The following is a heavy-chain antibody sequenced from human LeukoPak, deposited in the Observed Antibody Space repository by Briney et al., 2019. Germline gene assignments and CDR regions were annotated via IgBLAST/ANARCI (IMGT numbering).Heavy chain of an antibody. CDR2: INPSGGTT. D-gene: IGHD6-19*01. CDR3: ARGDSSGWSDFDY. CDR1: GYTFTSHY. Sequence: ASVKVSCKASGYTFTSHYMHWVRQAPGQGLEWMGIINPSGGTTSYVQKFQGRVTMTRDTSTSTVYMELSSLRSEDTAVYYCARGDSSGWSDFDYWGQGTLVTVSS. J-gene: IGHJ4*02. V-gene: IGHV1-46*01.